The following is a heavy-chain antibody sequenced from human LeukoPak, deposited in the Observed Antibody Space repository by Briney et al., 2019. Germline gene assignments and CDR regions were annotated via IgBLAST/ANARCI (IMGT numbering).Heavy chain of an antibody. CDR2: IYYSGST. J-gene: IGHJ4*02. CDR1: GGSISSYY. V-gene: IGHV4-59*01. CDR3: ASSHSDYGDYYFDY. Sequence: PSETLSLTCTVSGGSISSYYWSWIRQPPGKGLEWIGYIYYSGSTNYNPSLKSRVTISVDTSKNQFPLKLSSVTAADTAVYYCASSHSDYGDYYFDYWGQGTLVTVSS. D-gene: IGHD4-17*01.